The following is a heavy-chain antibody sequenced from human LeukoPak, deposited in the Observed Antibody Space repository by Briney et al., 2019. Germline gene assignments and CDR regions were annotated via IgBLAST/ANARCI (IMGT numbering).Heavy chain of an antibody. Sequence: GGSLRLSCAASGFIFNSYAMTWVRQAPGKGLEWVSGISGCGGGTFYADAVKGRFNISRDKSKNTLYLDMNSLRAEDTAIYYCARCPTDYDSLTGYYPFDYWGQGTLVSVSS. V-gene: IGHV3-23*01. CDR1: GFIFNSYA. CDR2: ISGCGGGT. D-gene: IGHD3-9*01. J-gene: IGHJ4*02. CDR3: ARCPTDYDSLTGYYPFDY.